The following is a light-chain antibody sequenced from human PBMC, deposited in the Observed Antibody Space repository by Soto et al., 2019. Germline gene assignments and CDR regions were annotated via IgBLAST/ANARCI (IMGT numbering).Light chain of an antibody. Sequence: EIVMTQSPATLSVSPGERATLSCRASQSVSSNLAWYQQKPGQAPRLLIYGASTRATGFPARFSGSGSGTEFTLTISSLQSEDFAVYYCQQSNNWPRTFGQGTKVVIK. J-gene: IGKJ1*01. CDR1: QSVSSN. CDR2: GAS. CDR3: QQSNNWPRT. V-gene: IGKV3-15*01.